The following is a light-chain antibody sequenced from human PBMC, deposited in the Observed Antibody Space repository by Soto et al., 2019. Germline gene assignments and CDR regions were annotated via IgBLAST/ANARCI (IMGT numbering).Light chain of an antibody. CDR3: QQYNSYWT. V-gene: IGKV3-15*01. CDR1: QSVNSN. J-gene: IGKJ1*01. CDR2: VAS. Sequence: EIVMTQSPVTLSVSPGDRATLSCRASQSVNSNLAWYQQKPGQTPKLLIYVASTRATGIPARFSGSGSGTEFTLTISSLQPDDFATYYCQQYNSYWTFGQGTKVEIK.